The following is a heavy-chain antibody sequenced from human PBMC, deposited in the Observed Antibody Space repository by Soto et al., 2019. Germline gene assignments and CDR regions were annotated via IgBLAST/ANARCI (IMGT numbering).Heavy chain of an antibody. V-gene: IGHV1-3*01. CDR3: ARDRLYSSSWYYFDY. D-gene: IGHD6-13*01. CDR1: GYTLTSYA. CDR2: INAGNGNT. J-gene: IGHJ4*02. Sequence: ASVKVSCKASGYTLTSYAMHWVRQAPGQRLEWMGWINAGNGNTRYSQKFQDRVSNTTDTSASTAYMELSSLRSEDTAVYYCARDRLYSSSWYYFDYWGQGTLVTVFS.